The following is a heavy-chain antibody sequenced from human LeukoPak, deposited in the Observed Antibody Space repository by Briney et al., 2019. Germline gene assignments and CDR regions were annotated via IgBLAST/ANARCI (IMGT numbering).Heavy chain of an antibody. Sequence: ASVKVSCKASGYTFTGYYMHWVRQAPGQGLEWMGWINPNSGSTNYAQKFQGRVTMTRDTSISTAYMELSRLRSDDTAVYYCARDLPLWFGELFTNYWGQGTLVTVSS. D-gene: IGHD3-10*01. CDR1: GYTFTGYY. CDR3: ARDLPLWFGELFTNY. V-gene: IGHV1-2*02. CDR2: INPNSGST. J-gene: IGHJ4*02.